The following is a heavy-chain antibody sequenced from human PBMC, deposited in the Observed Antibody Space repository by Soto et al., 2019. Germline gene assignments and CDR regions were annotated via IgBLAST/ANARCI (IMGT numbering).Heavy chain of an antibody. CDR3: GRESWGTIDY. CDR1: GFTFSDYY. J-gene: IGHJ4*02. Sequence: GGSLGLSCAVSGFTFSDYYMSWIRQAPGKGLEWISYISSRGTTIYYADSVKGRFTISRDNAKNSLYLQMNSLRAEDTAVYYCGRESWGTIDYWGQGIPVTVSS. V-gene: IGHV3-11*01. D-gene: IGHD7-27*01. CDR2: ISSRGTTI.